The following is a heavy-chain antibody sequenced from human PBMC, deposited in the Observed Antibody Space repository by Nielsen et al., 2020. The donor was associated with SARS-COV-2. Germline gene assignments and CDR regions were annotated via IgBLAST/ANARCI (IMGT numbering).Heavy chain of an antibody. CDR2: ISWNSGSI. D-gene: IGHD3-10*01. CDR3: AIDPGFGESYYGMDV. V-gene: IGHV3-9*01. CDR1: GFPFRGHW. J-gene: IGHJ6*02. Sequence: SLKISCAASGFPFRGHWMHWVRQAPGKGLEWVSGISWNSGSIGYADSVKGRFTISRDNAKNSLYLQMNSLRAEDTALYYCAIDPGFGESYYGMDVWGQGTTVTVSS.